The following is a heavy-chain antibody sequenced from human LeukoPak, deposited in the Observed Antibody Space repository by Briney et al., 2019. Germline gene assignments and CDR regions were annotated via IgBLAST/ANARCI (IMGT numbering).Heavy chain of an antibody. CDR3: AKGISDCSGGSCYWVDY. D-gene: IGHD2-15*01. J-gene: IGHJ4*02. V-gene: IGHV3-23*01. CDR1: GFTFSSYA. Sequence: GGSLRLSCAASGFTFSSYAMSWVRQAPGKGLEWVSAISGSGGSTYYADSVKGRFTISRDNSKNTLYLQMNSLRAEDTAVYYCAKGISDCSGGSCYWVDYWGQGTLVTVSS. CDR2: ISGSGGST.